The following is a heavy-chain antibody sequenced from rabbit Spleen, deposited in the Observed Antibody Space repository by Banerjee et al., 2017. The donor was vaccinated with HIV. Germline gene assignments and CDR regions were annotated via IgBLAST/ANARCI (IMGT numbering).Heavy chain of an antibody. V-gene: IGHV1S47*01. CDR1: GFSFSNKA. Sequence: QERLVESGGGLVKPEGSLKLSCTASGFSFSNKAVMCWVRQAPGKGLEWIACIVIRSGTSTYYASWVNGRFSISRSTSLNTVDLKMTSLTAADTATYFCARDPYGDSGRPSLWGPGTLVTVS. CDR3: ARDPYGDSGRPSL. D-gene: IGHD2-1*01. J-gene: IGHJ4*01. CDR2: IVIRSGTST.